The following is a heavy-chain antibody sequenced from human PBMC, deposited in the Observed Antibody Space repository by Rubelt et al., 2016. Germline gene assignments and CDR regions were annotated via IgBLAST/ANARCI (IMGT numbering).Heavy chain of an antibody. Sequence: WVGRIKSKTDGGTTDYAGTVEGRFTISRDDSKNTLYLQVNSLKTEVTAVYYCATDLNNYDSSEYYPSGYWGQGTLVIVSS. CDR2: IKSKTDGGTT. D-gene: IGHD3-22*01. J-gene: IGHJ4*02. V-gene: IGHV3-15*07. CDR3: ATDLNNYDSSEYYPSGY.